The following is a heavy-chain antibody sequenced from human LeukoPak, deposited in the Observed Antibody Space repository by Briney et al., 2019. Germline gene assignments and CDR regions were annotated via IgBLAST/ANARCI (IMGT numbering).Heavy chain of an antibody. CDR2: ISYSGST. J-gene: IGHJ4*02. Sequence: SETLSLTCTVSGGSISSFSYYWGWVRQPPGLGLEWIGGISYSGSTYYNPSLKSRTTISVDTSKNQFSLRLNSMTAADTAVYYCARHEVNPNFDYWGQGTLVTVSS. CDR1: GGSISSFSYY. CDR3: ARHEVNPNFDY. V-gene: IGHV4-39*01.